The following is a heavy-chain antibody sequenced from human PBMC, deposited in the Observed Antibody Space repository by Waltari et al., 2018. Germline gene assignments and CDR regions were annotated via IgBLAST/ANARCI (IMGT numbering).Heavy chain of an antibody. Sequence: QVQLVQSGAEVKKPGASVKVSCKASGYTFTSYDINWVRQATGQGLEWMGWMNPNSGNTGYAQKFQGRVTMTRNTSISTAYMELSSLRSEDTAVYYCARSVVVPAARSYYYGMDVWGQGTTVTVSS. D-gene: IGHD2-2*01. V-gene: IGHV1-8*01. CDR3: ARSVVVPAARSYYYGMDV. CDR1: GYTFTSYD. J-gene: IGHJ6*02. CDR2: MNPNSGNT.